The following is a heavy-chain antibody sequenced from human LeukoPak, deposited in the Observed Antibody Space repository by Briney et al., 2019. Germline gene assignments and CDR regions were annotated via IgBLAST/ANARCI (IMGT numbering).Heavy chain of an antibody. Sequence: PSQTLSLTCTVSGGSISSGGYYWSWIRQHPGKGLEWIGYIYYSGSTYYNPSLKSRVTISVDTSKNQFSLKLSSVTAADTAVYYCARELAAAGETNDYWGQGTLVTVSS. CDR2: IYYSGST. CDR3: ARELAAAGETNDY. J-gene: IGHJ4*02. V-gene: IGHV4-31*03. D-gene: IGHD6-13*01. CDR1: GGSISSGGYY.